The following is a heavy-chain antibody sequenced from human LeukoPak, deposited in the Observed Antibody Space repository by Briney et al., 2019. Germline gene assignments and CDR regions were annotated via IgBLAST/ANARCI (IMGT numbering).Heavy chain of an antibody. Sequence: GGPLRLSCAASGFTFSDYSMNWVRQAPGKGLEGVSYISSSSGTIFYADSVKGRFTISRDNAKNSLYLQMNSLRADDTAVYYCATDPATGTTATSLLAPWGQGTLVTVSS. CDR1: GFTFSDYS. CDR3: ATDPATGTTATSLLAP. V-gene: IGHV3-48*01. J-gene: IGHJ5*02. D-gene: IGHD1-1*01. CDR2: ISSSSGTI.